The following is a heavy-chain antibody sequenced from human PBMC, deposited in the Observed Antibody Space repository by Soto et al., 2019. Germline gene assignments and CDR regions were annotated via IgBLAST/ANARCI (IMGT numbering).Heavy chain of an antibody. D-gene: IGHD3-3*01. Sequence: GESLKISCKGSGYSFTSYWISWVRQMPGKGLEWMGRIDPSDSYTNYSPSFQGHVTISADKSISTAYLQWSSLKASDTAMYYCARRYYDFWSGYPLDYWGQGTLVTVS. V-gene: IGHV5-10-1*01. CDR1: GYSFTSYW. CDR3: ARRYYDFWSGYPLDY. J-gene: IGHJ4*02. CDR2: IDPSDSYT.